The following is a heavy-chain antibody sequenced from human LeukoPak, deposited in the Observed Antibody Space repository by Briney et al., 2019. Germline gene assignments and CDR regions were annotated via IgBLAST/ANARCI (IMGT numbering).Heavy chain of an antibody. CDR3: ARQGGSSYLDYFDY. V-gene: IGHV5-51*01. CDR1: GYSFTSYW. D-gene: IGHD1-26*01. J-gene: IGHJ4*02. CDR2: IYPGDSDT. Sequence: GASLKISCKGSGYSFTSYWIGWVRQLPGKGLEWMEIIYPGDSDTRYSPSFQGQVTISADKSISTAYLQWSTLKASDTAMYYCARQGGSSYLDYFDYWGQGALVTVSS.